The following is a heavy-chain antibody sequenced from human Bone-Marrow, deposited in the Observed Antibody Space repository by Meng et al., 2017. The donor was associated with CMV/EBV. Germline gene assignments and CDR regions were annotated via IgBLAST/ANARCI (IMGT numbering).Heavy chain of an antibody. V-gene: IGHV1-46*01. CDR1: TFTRHY. CDR3: ARGWGYCDSASCFTDYFDY. D-gene: IGHD2-2*01. J-gene: IGHJ4*02. Sequence: TFTRHYRHWVRQAPGQGLEWMGMINPSDGSTTNAEKFQGRVAMTRDTSTSTVYMELSSLRSEDTAVYYCARGWGYCDSASCFTDYFDYWGQGTLVTVSS. CDR2: INPSDGST.